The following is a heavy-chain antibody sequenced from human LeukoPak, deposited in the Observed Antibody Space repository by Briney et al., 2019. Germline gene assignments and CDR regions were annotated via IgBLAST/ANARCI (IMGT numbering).Heavy chain of an antibody. CDR1: GGSISSYY. CDR2: IYTSGTT. D-gene: IGHD1-26*01. V-gene: IGHV4-4*07. Sequence: SGTLSLTCTVSGGSISSYYWSWIRQPAGKGLEWIGRIYTSGTTNYNPSLKSRVTMSIDTSENHFSLKLSSVTAADTAVYYCARGVGRRTFDIWGQGTLVTVSS. CDR3: ARGVGRRTFDI. J-gene: IGHJ3*02.